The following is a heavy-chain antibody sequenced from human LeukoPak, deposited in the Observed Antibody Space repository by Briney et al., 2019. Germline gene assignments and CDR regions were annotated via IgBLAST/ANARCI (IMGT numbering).Heavy chain of an antibody. CDR1: GRSISSYY. Sequence: SDTLSLTCTVSGRSISSYYWSWMRQPPGKGLEWIGYIYYSGSTNYNPSLKSRVTISVDTSKKQFSLKLSSVTAADTAVYYCARDDCSSTSCYDVGWFDPWGQGTLVTVSS. CDR3: ARDDCSSTSCYDVGWFDP. V-gene: IGHV4-59*01. J-gene: IGHJ5*02. CDR2: IYYSGST. D-gene: IGHD2-2*01.